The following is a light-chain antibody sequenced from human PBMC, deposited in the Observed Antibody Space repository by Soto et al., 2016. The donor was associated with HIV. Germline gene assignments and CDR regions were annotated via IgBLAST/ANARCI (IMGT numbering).Light chain of an antibody. CDR1: NIGREY. CDR2: YDS. J-gene: IGLJ2*01. V-gene: IGLV3-21*04. Sequence: SYELTQPPSVSVAPGKTATITCGGNNIGREYVYWYQQKLGQAPVLVVSYDSDWPSGIPERFSGSHSGNTATLTISRVEAGGEADYYCQVWDTSNNHPVFGGGTKLTVL. CDR3: QVWDTSNNHPV.